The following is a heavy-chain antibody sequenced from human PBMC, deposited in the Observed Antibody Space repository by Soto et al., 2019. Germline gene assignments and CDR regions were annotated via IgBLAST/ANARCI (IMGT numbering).Heavy chain of an antibody. V-gene: IGHV1-18*01. D-gene: IGHD2-15*01. Sequence: ASVKVSCKASGYTFTSYGISWVRQAPGQGLEWMGWISAYNGNTNYAQKLQGRVTMTTDTSTSTAYMELRSLRSDDTAVYYCARDYEDIVVVVAARGGYWGQGTLVTVSS. CDR3: ARDYEDIVVVVAARGGY. CDR2: ISAYNGNT. J-gene: IGHJ4*02. CDR1: GYTFTSYG.